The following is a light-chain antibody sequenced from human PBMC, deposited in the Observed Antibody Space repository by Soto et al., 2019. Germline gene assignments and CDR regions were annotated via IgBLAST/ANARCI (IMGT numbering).Light chain of an antibody. CDR3: QQYDNVFT. CDR2: DAS. V-gene: IGKV1-33*01. J-gene: IGKJ5*01. Sequence: DIQMTQSPSSLSASVGDRVTITCQASQDSTMYLNWYQQKPGKAPKLLIYDASNLQTGVPSRFSGSGYGTDFTFTISSLQPEDIATYYCQQYDNVFTFGQGTRLEIK. CDR1: QDSTMY.